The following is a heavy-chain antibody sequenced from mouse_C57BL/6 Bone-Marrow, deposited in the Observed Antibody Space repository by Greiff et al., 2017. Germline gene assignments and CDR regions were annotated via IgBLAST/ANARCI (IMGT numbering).Heavy chain of an antibody. CDR1: GFNITDYY. Sequence: EVKLQESGAELVKPGASVKLSCTASGFNITDYYMHWVKQRTEQGLEWIGRIDPEDGETKYAPKFQGKATLTADTSSNTAYLQLSSLTSEDTAVYYCARAGGCSWFAYWGQGTLVTVSA. CDR2: IDPEDGET. J-gene: IGHJ3*01. V-gene: IGHV14-2*01. CDR3: ARAGGCSWFAY.